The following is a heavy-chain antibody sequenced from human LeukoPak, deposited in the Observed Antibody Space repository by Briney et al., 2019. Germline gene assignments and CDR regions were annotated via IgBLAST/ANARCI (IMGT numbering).Heavy chain of an antibody. CDR1: GYTFTSYA. V-gene: IGHV7-4-1*02. Sequence: ASVKVSCKASGYTFTSYAMNWVRQAPGQGLEWMGWINTNTGNPTYAQGFTGRLVFSLDTSVSTAYLQISSLKAEDTAVYYCARVENWGYYYYGMDVWGQGTTVTVSS. J-gene: IGHJ6*02. CDR3: ARVENWGYYYYGMDV. D-gene: IGHD3-16*01. CDR2: INTNTGNP.